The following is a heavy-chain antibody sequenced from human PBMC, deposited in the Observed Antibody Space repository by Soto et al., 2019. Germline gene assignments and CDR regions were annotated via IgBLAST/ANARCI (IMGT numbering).Heavy chain of an antibody. CDR1: GGTFSSYA. Sequence: SVKVSCKASGGTFSSYAISWVRQAPGQGLEWMGGIIPIFGTANYAQKFQGRVTITADKSTSTAYMELSSLRSEDTAVYYCARVGGGYDSRGMDVWGQGTTVTVSS. D-gene: IGHD5-12*01. CDR3: ARVGGGYDSRGMDV. CDR2: IIPIFGTA. V-gene: IGHV1-69*06. J-gene: IGHJ6*02.